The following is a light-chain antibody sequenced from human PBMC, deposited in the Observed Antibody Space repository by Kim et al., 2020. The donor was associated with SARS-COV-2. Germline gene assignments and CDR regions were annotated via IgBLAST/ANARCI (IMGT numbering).Light chain of an antibody. CDR3: SSYTSTRTLKI. CDR2: DVS. Sequence: QSALTQPASVSGSPGQSITISCTGTTSDAYKYVSWYQQHPGKAPKLIIYDVSSRPLGVSNRFSGSKSANTASLTISGLLPEDEADYFCSSYTSTRTLKIFGGGTQLTVL. CDR1: TSDAYKY. J-gene: IGLJ2*01. V-gene: IGLV2-14*03.